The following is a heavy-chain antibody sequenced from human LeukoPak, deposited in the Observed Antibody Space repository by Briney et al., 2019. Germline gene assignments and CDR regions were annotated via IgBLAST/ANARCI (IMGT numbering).Heavy chain of an antibody. CDR2: ISGSGGST. CDR1: GFTFSSYA. J-gene: IGHJ4*02. CDR3: ANGHALLWFGELPLDY. V-gene: IGHV3-23*01. D-gene: IGHD3-10*01. Sequence: GGSLRLSCAASGFTFSSYAMSWVRQAPGKGLEWVSAISGSGGSTYYADSVKGRFTISRDNSKNTLYPQMNSLRAEDTAVYYCANGHALLWFGELPLDYWGQGTLVTVSS.